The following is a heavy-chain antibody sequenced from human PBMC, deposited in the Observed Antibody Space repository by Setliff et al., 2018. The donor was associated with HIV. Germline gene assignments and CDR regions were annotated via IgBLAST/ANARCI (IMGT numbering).Heavy chain of an antibody. J-gene: IGHJ1*01. CDR3: ATQGLTVPIPGGYFQH. Sequence: HPGGSLRLSCEASGFNVEKSGMHWIRQAPGKGLEWVAVMYYDGVTTYYADSVKGRFTISRDGSKNMIFLQMNSLRVDDTAVYFCATQGLTVPIPGGYFQHWGPGILVTVSS. CDR2: MYYDGVTT. CDR1: GFNVEKSG. V-gene: IGHV3-30*12. D-gene: IGHD2-21*02.